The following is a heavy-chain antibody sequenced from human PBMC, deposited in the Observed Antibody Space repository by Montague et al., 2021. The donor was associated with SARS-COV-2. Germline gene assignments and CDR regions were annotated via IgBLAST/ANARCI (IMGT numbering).Heavy chain of an antibody. J-gene: IGHJ6*02. Sequence: SETLSLTCAVYGGSFSGYYWSWIRQPPGKGLEWIGEINHSGSTNYNPSLKSRDTISVDTSKNQFPLKLSSVTAADTAVYYCARVRYYGSGTSLGMDVWGQGTTVTVSS. V-gene: IGHV4-34*01. CDR1: GGSFSGYY. CDR3: ARVRYYGSGTSLGMDV. CDR2: INHSGST. D-gene: IGHD3-10*01.